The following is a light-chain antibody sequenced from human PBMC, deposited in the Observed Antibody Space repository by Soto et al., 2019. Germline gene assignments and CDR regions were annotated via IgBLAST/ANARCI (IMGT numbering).Light chain of an antibody. V-gene: IGKV1-39*01. J-gene: IGKJ1*01. CDR3: QQSDNPPHT. Sequence: EIQMIQSPASLSASVGNEVTITCRASQTIMTYLNWYQLTPGKPPRLLIYAASSLQSGVPSRVSGSGSGTDFTLTISILQPEDFAPYRSQQSDNPPHTFGQGTKV. CDR2: AAS. CDR1: QTIMTY.